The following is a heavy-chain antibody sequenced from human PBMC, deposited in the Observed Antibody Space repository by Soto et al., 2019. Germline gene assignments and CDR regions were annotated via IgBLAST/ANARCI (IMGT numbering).Heavy chain of an antibody. V-gene: IGHV1-69*13. CDR2: IIPIFGTA. D-gene: IGHD2-8*01. CDR1: GGTFSSNA. J-gene: IGHJ6*01. CDR3: AIYRTTCVLNSHDDHRDVKDV. Sequence: SVKVSCKASGGTFSSNAISSVRQARGQALEWMGGIIPIFGTANYAQKFQGRVTITADESTSTAYMELSSLRSEDTAVYYCAIYRTTCVLNSHDDHRDVKDVWRQGTSETGSS.